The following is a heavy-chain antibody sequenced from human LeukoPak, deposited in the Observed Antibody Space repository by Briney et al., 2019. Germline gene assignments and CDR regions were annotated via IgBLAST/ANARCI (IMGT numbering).Heavy chain of an antibody. CDR1: GGSISSYY. V-gene: IGHV4-4*07. J-gene: IGHJ6*03. CDR2: IYTSGST. Sequence: PSETLSLTCTVSGGSISSYYWSWIRQPAGKGLEWIGRIYTSGSTNYNPSLKSRVTMSVDTSKNQFSLKLSSVTAADTAVYYCARDLYYYDSSGYYYYYYYMDVWGKGTTATVSS. D-gene: IGHD3-22*01. CDR3: ARDLYYYDSSGYYYYYYYMDV.